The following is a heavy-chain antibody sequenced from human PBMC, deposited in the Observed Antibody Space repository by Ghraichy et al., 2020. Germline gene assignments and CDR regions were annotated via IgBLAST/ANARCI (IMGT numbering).Heavy chain of an antibody. J-gene: IGHJ3*02. CDR1: GGSISSYY. V-gene: IGHV4-59*01. Sequence: SETLSLTCTVSGGSISSYYWSWIRQPPGKGLEWIGYIYYSGSTNYNPSLKSRVTISVDTSKNQFSLKLSSVTAADTAVYYCACGGYYYDSSGYLHAFGIWGHGTMVTVSS. CDR3: ACGGYYYDSSGYLHAFGI. CDR2: IYYSGST. D-gene: IGHD3-22*01.